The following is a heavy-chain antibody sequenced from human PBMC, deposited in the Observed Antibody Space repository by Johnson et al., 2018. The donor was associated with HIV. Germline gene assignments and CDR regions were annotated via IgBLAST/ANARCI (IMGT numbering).Heavy chain of an antibody. D-gene: IGHD3-10*01. CDR2: ISYDGSNK. CDR1: GFTFSSYA. Sequence: QVQLVESGGGVVQPGRSLRLSCAASGFTFSSYAMHWVRQAPDKGLEWVAVISYDGSNKYYADSVKGRFTISRDNSKNTLYLQMNSLRVEDTAVYYCAREALTYYDSSGSYYPVHDAFDIWGLGTLVTVSS. CDR3: AREALTYYDSSGSYYPVHDAFDI. V-gene: IGHV3-30-3*01. J-gene: IGHJ3*02.